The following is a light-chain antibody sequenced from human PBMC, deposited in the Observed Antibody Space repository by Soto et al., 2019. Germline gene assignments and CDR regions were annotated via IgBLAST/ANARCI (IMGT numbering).Light chain of an antibody. CDR1: SSDVGAYNY. Sequence: ALTQPASVSGSPGESITISCTGTSSDVGAYNYVSWYRQHPGKAPKLMIYDVSNRPSGVSNRFSGSKSGNTASLTISGLQAEDEADYYCSSYTSTNSLFGGGTKLTVL. CDR3: SSYTSTNSL. J-gene: IGLJ2*01. CDR2: DVS. V-gene: IGLV2-14*03.